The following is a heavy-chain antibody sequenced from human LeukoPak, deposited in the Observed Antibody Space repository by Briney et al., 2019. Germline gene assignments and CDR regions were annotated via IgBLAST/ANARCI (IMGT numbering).Heavy chain of an antibody. D-gene: IGHD3-3*01. Sequence: ASVKVSCKASGYTFTSYGISWVRQAPGQGLEWMGWISAYNGNTNYAQKLQGRVTMTTGTSTSTAYMELRSLRSDDTAVYYCARSSIFGVVIGIADYWGQGTLVTVSS. V-gene: IGHV1-18*01. CDR2: ISAYNGNT. J-gene: IGHJ4*02. CDR3: ARSSIFGVVIGIADY. CDR1: GYTFTSYG.